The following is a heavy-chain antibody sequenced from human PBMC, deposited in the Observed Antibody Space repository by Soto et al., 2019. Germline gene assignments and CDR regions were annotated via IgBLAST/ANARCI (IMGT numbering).Heavy chain of an antibody. D-gene: IGHD4-17*01. CDR1: GFTFSSYS. V-gene: IGHV3-48*02. CDR2: ISSSSSTI. Sequence: EVQLVESGGGLVQPGGSLRLSCAASGFTFSSYSMNWVRQAPGKGLEWVSYISSSSSTIYYADSVKGRFTISRDNAKHSLYLQMNSLRDEDTAVYYCASEYDYGDLNYYYYGMDVWGKGTTVTVSS. J-gene: IGHJ6*04. CDR3: ASEYDYGDLNYYYYGMDV.